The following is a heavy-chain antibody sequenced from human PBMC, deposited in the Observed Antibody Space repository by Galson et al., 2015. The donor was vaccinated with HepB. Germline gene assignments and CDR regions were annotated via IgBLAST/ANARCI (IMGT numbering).Heavy chain of an antibody. CDR2: IYGGGDT. CDR1: GLIVSNNY. D-gene: IGHD6-19*01. V-gene: IGHV3-66*02. Sequence: SLRLSCAASGLIVSNNYMTWVRQAPGKGLEWVSLIYGGGDTTYADSVRGRFTISRDISKSTLYVQMTSLTTEDTAVYYCASSSGPTRNWHFDLWGRGTLVIVSS. CDR3: ASSSGPTRNWHFDL. J-gene: IGHJ2*01.